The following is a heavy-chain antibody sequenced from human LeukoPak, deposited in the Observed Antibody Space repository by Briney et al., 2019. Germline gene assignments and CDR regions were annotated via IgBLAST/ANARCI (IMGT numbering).Heavy chain of an antibody. CDR1: GYTFTGYC. CDR3: ASTFGNPRELYFDY. V-gene: IGHV1-2*02. Sequence: GASVKVSCKASGYTFTGYCMHWVRQAPGQGLEWMGWMNPNSGGTKYAQKFQGRVTMTRDTSITTAYMELSRLGSDDTAVYYCASTFGNPRELYFDYWGQGTLVTVSS. J-gene: IGHJ4*02. CDR2: MNPNSGGT. D-gene: IGHD1-7*01.